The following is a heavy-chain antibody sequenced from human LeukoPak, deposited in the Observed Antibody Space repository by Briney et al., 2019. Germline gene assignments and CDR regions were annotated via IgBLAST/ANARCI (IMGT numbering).Heavy chain of an antibody. J-gene: IGHJ5*02. V-gene: IGHV4-39*07. CDR1: GGFITSSNSH. D-gene: IGHD3-22*01. CDR2: IYYSGST. Sequence: SETLSLTCTVSGGFITSSNSHWGWIRQPPGKGLEWVGTIYYSGSTYYNPSLKSRVTISVDTSKNQFSLKLSSVTAADTAVYYCARVYYDSSGYPPKDADWFDPWGQGTLVTVSS. CDR3: ARVYYDSSGYPPKDADWFDP.